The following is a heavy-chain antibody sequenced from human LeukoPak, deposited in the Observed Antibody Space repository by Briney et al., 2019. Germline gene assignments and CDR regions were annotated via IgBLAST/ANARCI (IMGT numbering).Heavy chain of an antibody. V-gene: IGHV3-23*01. CDR2: ISGSGGST. CDR1: GFTFSSYA. J-gene: IGHJ1*01. Sequence: GGSLRLSCAASGFTFSSYAMSWVRQAPGKGLEWVSAISGSGGSTYYADSVKGRFTISRDNSKNTLYLQMNSLRAEDTAVYYCANGGGGSYYSRYFQHWGQGTLVTVFS. D-gene: IGHD1-26*01. CDR3: ANGGGGSYYSRYFQH.